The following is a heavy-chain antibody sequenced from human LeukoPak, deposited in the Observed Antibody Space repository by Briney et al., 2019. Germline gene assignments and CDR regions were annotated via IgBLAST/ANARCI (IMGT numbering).Heavy chain of an antibody. CDR1: GFTFGSYE. Sequence: PGGSLRLSCAASGFTFGSYEMNWVRQSPGEGLEWVANINKDGSEKNYVDSVKGRFTISRDNAKNSLYLQMNYLRPEDTAVYYCARQDHGPDYWGQGTLVTVSS. D-gene: IGHD1-14*01. CDR2: INKDGSEK. V-gene: IGHV3-7*01. CDR3: ARQDHGPDY. J-gene: IGHJ4*02.